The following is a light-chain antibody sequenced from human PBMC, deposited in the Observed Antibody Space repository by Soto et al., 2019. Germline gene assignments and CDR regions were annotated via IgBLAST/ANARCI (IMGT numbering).Light chain of an antibody. CDR1: SSDVGGYNY. V-gene: IGLV2-14*01. CDR2: DVS. Sequence: QSALTQPASVSGSPGQSITISCTGTSSDVGGYNYVSWYQQHPGKAPKLMIYDVSNRPSGVSNRFSGSKSGNTASLTISGLQAEDEADYNCSSYTSSSPLYVFGPGTKLTVL. J-gene: IGLJ1*01. CDR3: SSYTSSSPLYV.